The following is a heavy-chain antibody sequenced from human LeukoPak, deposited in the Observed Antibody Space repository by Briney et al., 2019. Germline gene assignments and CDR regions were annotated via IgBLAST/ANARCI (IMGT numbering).Heavy chain of an antibody. J-gene: IGHJ4*02. D-gene: IGHD3-22*01. CDR2: IRYDVSNK. CDR1: GFTFRSFY. Sequence: GGSLRLSCAASGFTFRSFYMSWVRQAPGKGLEWVAFIRYDVSNKYYADSVKGRFTISRDNSKNTLYLQMNSLRAEDTAVYYCAKDFFYNYDSSGPIDYWGQGSLVTVSS. CDR3: AKDFFYNYDSSGPIDY. V-gene: IGHV3-30*02.